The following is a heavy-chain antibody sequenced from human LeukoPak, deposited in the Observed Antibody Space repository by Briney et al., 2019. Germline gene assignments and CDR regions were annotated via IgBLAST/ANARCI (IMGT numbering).Heavy chain of an antibody. Sequence: GGSLRLSCAASGFTVSSNYMSWVRQAPGKGLEWVSVIYSGGSTYYADSVKDRFTISRDNSKNTLYLQMNSLRAEDTAVYYCARVVGTGLLDYWGQGTLVTVSS. D-gene: IGHD1-1*01. CDR3: ARVVGTGLLDY. V-gene: IGHV3-66*01. CDR2: IYSGGST. CDR1: GFTVSSNY. J-gene: IGHJ4*02.